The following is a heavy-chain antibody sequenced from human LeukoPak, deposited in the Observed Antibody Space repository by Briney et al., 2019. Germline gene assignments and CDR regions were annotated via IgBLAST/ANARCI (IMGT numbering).Heavy chain of an antibody. CDR3: ARGRKYYYYYMDV. J-gene: IGHJ6*03. CDR1: GGSFSGYY. Sequence: SETLSLTCAVYGGSFSGYYWSWIRQPPGKGLEWIGEINHSGSTNYSPSLKSRVTISVDTSKNQFSLKLSSVTAADTAVYYCARGRKYYYYYMDVWGKGTTVTVSS. V-gene: IGHV4-34*01. CDR2: INHSGST.